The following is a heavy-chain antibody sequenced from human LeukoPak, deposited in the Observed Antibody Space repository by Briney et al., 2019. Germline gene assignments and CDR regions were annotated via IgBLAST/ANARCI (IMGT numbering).Heavy chain of an antibody. D-gene: IGHD1-26*01. CDR3: ARVEIVAARDAFDI. CDR1: GYTFTSYG. V-gene: IGHV1-18*01. Sequence: GASVKVSCKASGYTFTSYGISWVRQPPGQGLEWMGWISAYNGNTNYAQKLQGRVTMTTDTSTSTAYMELRSLRSDDTAVYYCARVEIVAARDAFDIWGQGTMVTVSS. CDR2: ISAYNGNT. J-gene: IGHJ3*02.